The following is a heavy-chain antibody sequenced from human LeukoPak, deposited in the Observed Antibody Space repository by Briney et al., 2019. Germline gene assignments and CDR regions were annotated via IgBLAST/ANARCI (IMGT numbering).Heavy chain of an antibody. J-gene: IGHJ4*02. CDR2: IYYSGST. CDR3: ARHEGSITIFGVVIPPLYYFDY. V-gene: IGHV4-30-4*01. Sequence: SETLSLTCTVSGGSIRSGDFYWSWIRQPPGKGLEWIGYIYYSGSTNYNPSLKSRVSISIDTSKNQFSLKLSSVTAADTAVYYCARHEGSITIFGVVIPPLYYFDYWGQGTLVTVSP. CDR1: GGSIRSGDFY. D-gene: IGHD3-3*01.